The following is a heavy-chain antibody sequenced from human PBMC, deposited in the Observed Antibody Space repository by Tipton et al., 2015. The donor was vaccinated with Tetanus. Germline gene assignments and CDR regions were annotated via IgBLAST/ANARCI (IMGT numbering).Heavy chain of an antibody. D-gene: IGHD1-14*01. Sequence: QGQLVQSGGEVKQPGASVTVPCKASGYRPTNYGISWVRQAPGQGLEWLGWISGYSGHTNYAQQVQGRVTMTTDTSTSTAYLELRSLRSDDTALYFCARDADMWATRKAFDIWGQGTMVTVSS. CDR1: GYRPTNYG. CDR2: ISGYSGHT. J-gene: IGHJ3*02. CDR3: ARDADMWATRKAFDI. V-gene: IGHV1-18*01.